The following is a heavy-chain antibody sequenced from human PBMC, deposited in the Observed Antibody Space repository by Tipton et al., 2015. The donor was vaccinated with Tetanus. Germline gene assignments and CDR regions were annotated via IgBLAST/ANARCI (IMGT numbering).Heavy chain of an antibody. CDR3: ARLYCSGGSCYQDY. Sequence: QLVQSGAEVKKPGASVKVSCKASGYTFTSYDIHWVRQATGQGLEWMGWMKPSIGNTGYAQKFQGRVTMTRNTSISTAYMELSSLRSEDTAVYYCARLYCSGGSCYQDYWGQGTLVTVSS. D-gene: IGHD2-15*01. J-gene: IGHJ4*02. V-gene: IGHV1-8*01. CDR1: GYTFTSYD. CDR2: MKPSIGNT.